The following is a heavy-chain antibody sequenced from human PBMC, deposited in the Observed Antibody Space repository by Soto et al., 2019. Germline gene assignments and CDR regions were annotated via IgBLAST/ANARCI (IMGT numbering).Heavy chain of an antibody. V-gene: IGHV3-30*18. D-gene: IGHD5-12*01. Sequence: QPGGSLRLSCAASGFTFRYYGMHWVRQAPGKGLAWVAFISFDGSNQNYEGSVKGRFTVSSDNSNSTMSLQMDSLRPEDTAVYYCAKEVFTRYDYKSFHYHVVDVWGPGTSENVSS. CDR3: AKEVFTRYDYKSFHYHVVDV. J-gene: IGHJ6*02. CDR2: ISFDGSNQ. CDR1: GFTFRYYG.